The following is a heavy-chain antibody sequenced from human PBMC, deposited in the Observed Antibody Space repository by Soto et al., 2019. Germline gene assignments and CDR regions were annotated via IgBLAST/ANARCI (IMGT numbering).Heavy chain of an antibody. CDR1: GFTFSSYA. D-gene: IGHD2-15*01. CDR2: ISGSGGST. J-gene: IGHJ4*02. Sequence: EVQLLESGGGLIQPGGSLRLSCAASGFTFSSYAMSWVRQAPGKGLEWVSAISGSGGSTYYADSVKGRFTISRDNSKNTLYLQMNSLRAEDTAVYYCAKAHDCSGGSCYSLGFGFWGQGTLVTVSS. CDR3: AKAHDCSGGSCYSLGFGF. V-gene: IGHV3-23*01.